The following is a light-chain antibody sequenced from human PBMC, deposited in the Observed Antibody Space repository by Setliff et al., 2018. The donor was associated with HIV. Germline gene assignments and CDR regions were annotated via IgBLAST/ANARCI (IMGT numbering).Light chain of an antibody. Sequence: VLSQPPSASGTPGQRVTISCSGSSSNIGVNVVNWYQHLPGTSPKLLIYNNYQRPSGVPDRFSGSKSGSSGSLAISGLQSEDEADYYCAVWDNGLKGYVFGTGTKVTVL. V-gene: IGLV1-44*01. CDR2: NNY. CDR3: AVWDNGLKGYV. CDR1: SSNIGVNV. J-gene: IGLJ1*01.